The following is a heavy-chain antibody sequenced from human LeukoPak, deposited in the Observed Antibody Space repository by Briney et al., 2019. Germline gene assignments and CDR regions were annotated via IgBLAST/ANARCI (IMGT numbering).Heavy chain of an antibody. J-gene: IGHJ4*02. Sequence: PGGSLRLSCAASGYTFNSYAMSWVRQAPGKGLEWVPSISGSGDNTFYADSVKGRFTISRENSKNTLYLQMNSLRAEDTAVYYCAKTSVGEGRIIASGYFDKWGQGTLVTVSS. D-gene: IGHD2-15*01. CDR3: AKTSVGEGRIIASGYFDK. V-gene: IGHV3-23*01. CDR1: GYTFNSYA. CDR2: ISGSGDNT.